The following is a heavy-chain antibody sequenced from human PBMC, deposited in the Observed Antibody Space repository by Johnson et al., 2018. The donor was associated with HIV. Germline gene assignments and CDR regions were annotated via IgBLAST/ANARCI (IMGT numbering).Heavy chain of an antibody. CDR3: ARVRRREQKLDAFDI. J-gene: IGHJ3*02. CDR1: GFTFSNYG. D-gene: IGHD1-26*01. Sequence: QVQLVESGGGVVQPGGSLTLSCAASGFTFSNYGMNWVRQAPGKGLEWVAVISYDGSNKYYADSVKGRFTISSDNSKNTLYLQMNSLRAEDTAVYYCARVRRREQKLDAFDIWGQGTMVTVSS. V-gene: IGHV3-30*19. CDR2: ISYDGSNK.